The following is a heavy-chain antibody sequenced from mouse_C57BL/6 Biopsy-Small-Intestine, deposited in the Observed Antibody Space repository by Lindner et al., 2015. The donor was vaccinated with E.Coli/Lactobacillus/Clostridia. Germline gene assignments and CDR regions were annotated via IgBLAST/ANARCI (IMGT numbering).Heavy chain of an antibody. CDR2: INPGSGGT. CDR1: GFAFTNFF. Sequence: VQLQESGTELVRPGTSVMVSCKASGFAFTNFFIEWIKQRPGQGLEWIGVINPGSGGTNYNEKFKGKATLTADKSSNTAYMQLSSLTSEDSAVYFCARGGDYDGFAYWGQGTLVTVSA. CDR3: ARGGDYDGFAY. D-gene: IGHD2-4*01. V-gene: IGHV1-54*01. J-gene: IGHJ3*01.